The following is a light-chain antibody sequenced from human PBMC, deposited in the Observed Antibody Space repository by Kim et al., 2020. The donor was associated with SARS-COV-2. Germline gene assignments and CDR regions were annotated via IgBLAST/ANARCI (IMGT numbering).Light chain of an antibody. CDR3: QHSYSTPRT. CDR1: QSISNS. V-gene: IGKV1-39*01. CDR2: AAS. J-gene: IGKJ1*01. Sequence: DIQMTQSPSSLSASVGDRVTITCRASQSISNSLNWYQQKPGKAPQLLIYAASSLQSGVPSRFSGSGSGTDFTLTISSLQPEDFATYYCQHSYSTPRTFGQGTKVDIK.